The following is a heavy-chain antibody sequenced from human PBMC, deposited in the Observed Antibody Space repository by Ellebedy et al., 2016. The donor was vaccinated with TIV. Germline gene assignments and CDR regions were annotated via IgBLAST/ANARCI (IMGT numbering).Heavy chain of an antibody. CDR2: IYYSGST. J-gene: IGHJ5*01. CDR3: ARWFGELLYVRWFGS. D-gene: IGHD3-10*01. CDR1: GGSIDSSSNY. V-gene: IGHV4-39*01. Sequence: SETLSLTCTVSGGSIDSSSNYWGWIRQPPGKGLEWIGSIYYSGSTYYNPSLKSRVTISVDTSKSQFSLKLSSVTAADTAVYYCARWFGELLYVRWFGSWGQGTLVTVSS.